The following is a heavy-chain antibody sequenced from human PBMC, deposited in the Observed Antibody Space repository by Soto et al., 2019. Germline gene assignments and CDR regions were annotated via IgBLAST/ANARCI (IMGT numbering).Heavy chain of an antibody. Sequence: SVKVSCKASGGTFSSYAISWVRQAPGQGLEWMGGIIPIFGTANYAQKFQGRVTITADESTSTAYTELSSLRSEDTAVYYCARGYDFWSGYYQPPYYYYGMDVWGQGTTVTVSS. CDR1: GGTFSSYA. D-gene: IGHD3-3*01. CDR2: IIPIFGTA. J-gene: IGHJ6*02. CDR3: ARGYDFWSGYYQPPYYYYGMDV. V-gene: IGHV1-69*13.